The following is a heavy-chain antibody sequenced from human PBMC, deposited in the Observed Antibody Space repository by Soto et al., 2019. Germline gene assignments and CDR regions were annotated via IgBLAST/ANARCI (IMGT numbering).Heavy chain of an antibody. V-gene: IGHV3-23*01. CDR2: ISGSAVSA. CDR3: VKDWTTWTVERGYFDY. Sequence: PGGSLRLSCAASGFTFISYAVTWVRQAPGKGLEWVSSISGSAVSAYYVDPVKGRFTISRDNSKNTVYLQMNSLRAEDTAVYYCVKDWTTWTVERGYFDYGGQEPRV. CDR1: GFTFISYA. D-gene: IGHD4-17*01. J-gene: IGHJ4*02.